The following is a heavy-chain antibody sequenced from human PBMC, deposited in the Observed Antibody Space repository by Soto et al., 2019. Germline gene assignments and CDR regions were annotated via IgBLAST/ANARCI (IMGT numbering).Heavy chain of an antibody. J-gene: IGHJ4*02. CDR1: GGTFSSYA. CDR3: ARDAHSGSYSYFDY. Sequence: QVQLVQSGAEVKKPGSSVKVSCKASGGTFSSYAISWVRQAPGQGLEWMGGIIPIFGTANYAQKFQGRVTITADESTSTDYMELSSLRSEDTAVYYCARDAHSGSYSYFDYWGQGTLVTVSS. CDR2: IIPIFGTA. V-gene: IGHV1-69*01. D-gene: IGHD1-26*01.